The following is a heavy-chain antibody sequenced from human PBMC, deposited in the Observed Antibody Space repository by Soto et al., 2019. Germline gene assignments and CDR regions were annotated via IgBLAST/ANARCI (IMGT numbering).Heavy chain of an antibody. V-gene: IGHV3-23*01. CDR2: IGGGGGIT. D-gene: IGHD6-13*01. Sequence: EVQLLESGGGLVQPGGSLRLSCAASGLTFSSFAMTWVRQAPGKGLEWVSAIGGGGGITYYADSVRGRFTISRDNSKNTLYLQMNSLRVEDTAVYYCAKGRDSSWSNFDYWGQGTLVTVSS. J-gene: IGHJ4*02. CDR1: GLTFSSFA. CDR3: AKGRDSSWSNFDY.